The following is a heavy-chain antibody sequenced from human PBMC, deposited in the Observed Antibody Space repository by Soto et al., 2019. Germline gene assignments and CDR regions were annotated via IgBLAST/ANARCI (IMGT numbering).Heavy chain of an antibody. CDR1: KFIFIDYY. CDR2: ISNSGTTI. CDR3: ARDTLPTDFGLGWDV. V-gene: IGHV3-11*01. J-gene: IGHJ6*02. D-gene: IGHD4-17*01. Sequence: LRLSFAASKFIFIDYYMSWIRQAPGKGLEWVSYISNSGTTIYYADSVKGRFTISRDNAKKPLYLQMNSLRAEDTAVYYCARDTLPTDFGLGWDVWGQGTTVTVSS.